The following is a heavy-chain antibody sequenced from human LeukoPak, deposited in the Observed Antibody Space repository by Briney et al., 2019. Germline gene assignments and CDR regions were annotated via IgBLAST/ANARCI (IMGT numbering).Heavy chain of an antibody. V-gene: IGHV4-34*01. CDR2: INHSGST. Sequence: SETLSLTCAVYGGSFSGYYWSWIRQPPGKGLEWIGEINHSGSTNYNPSLKSRVTISVDTSKNQFSLKLSSVTAADTAVYYCARALAEQNIVVVPAASEGLYYFDYWGQGTLVIVSS. J-gene: IGHJ4*02. CDR3: ARALAEQNIVVVPAASEGLYYFDY. D-gene: IGHD2-2*01. CDR1: GGSFSGYY.